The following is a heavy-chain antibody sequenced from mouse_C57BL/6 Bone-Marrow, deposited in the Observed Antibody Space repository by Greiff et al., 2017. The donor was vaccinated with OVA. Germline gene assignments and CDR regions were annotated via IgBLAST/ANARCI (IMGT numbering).Heavy chain of an antibody. J-gene: IGHJ4*01. D-gene: IGHD2-10*01. V-gene: IGHV5-12*01. CDR2: ISNGGGST. CDR3: ARHGALLPYAMDY. CDR1: GFTFSDYY. Sequence: EVKLMESGGGLVQPGGSLKLSCAASGFTFSDYYMYWVRQTPETRLEWVAYISNGGGSTYYPDTVKGRFTISRDNAKNTLYLQMSRLKSEDTAMYYCARHGALLPYAMDYWGQGTSVTVSS.